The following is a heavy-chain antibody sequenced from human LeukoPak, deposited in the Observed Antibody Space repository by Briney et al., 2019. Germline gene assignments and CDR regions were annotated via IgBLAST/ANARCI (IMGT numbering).Heavy chain of an antibody. J-gene: IGHJ5*02. CDR3: ARDDYGDYGGFDP. V-gene: IGHV4-38-2*02. D-gene: IGHD4-17*01. CDR1: GYSISSGYY. Sequence: SETLSLTCTVSGYSISSGYYWGWIRQPPGKGLEWIGSIYHSGSTYYNPSLKSRVTISVDTSKNQFSLKLSSVTAADTAVYYCARDDYGDYGGFDPWGQGTLVTVSS. CDR2: IYHSGST.